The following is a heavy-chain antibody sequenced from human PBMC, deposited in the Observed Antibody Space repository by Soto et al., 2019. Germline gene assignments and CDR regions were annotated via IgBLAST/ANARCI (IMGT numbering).Heavy chain of an antibody. CDR2: FSVSGGST. D-gene: IGHD2-2*01. CDR3: AKGLPQGDIVVAPAAIPIDY. V-gene: IGHV3-23*01. CDR1: GFTFSSYA. J-gene: IGHJ4*02. Sequence: GGSLRLSCAASGFTFSSYAMSWVRQAPGKGLEWVSVFSVSGGSTYYADSVKGRFTISRDNSKKTLLLEMSSLRAEDTAMYYCAKGLPQGDIVVAPAAIPIDYWGQGSLVTVSS.